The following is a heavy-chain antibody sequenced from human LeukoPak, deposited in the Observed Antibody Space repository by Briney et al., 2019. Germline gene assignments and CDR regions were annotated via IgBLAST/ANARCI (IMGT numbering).Heavy chain of an antibody. V-gene: IGHV3-21*01. Sequence: GGSPRLSCAASGFTFSSYSMNWVRQAPGKGLEWVSSISSSSSYIYYADSVKGRFTISRDNAKNSLYLQMNSLRAEDTAVYYCAREDDYGPGYFDLWGRGTLVTVSS. CDR1: GFTFSSYS. CDR3: AREDDYGPGYFDL. J-gene: IGHJ2*01. D-gene: IGHD4/OR15-4a*01. CDR2: ISSSSSYI.